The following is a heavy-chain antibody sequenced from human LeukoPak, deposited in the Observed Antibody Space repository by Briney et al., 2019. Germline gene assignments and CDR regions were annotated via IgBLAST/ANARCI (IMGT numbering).Heavy chain of an antibody. CDR1: GFTFSSYA. D-gene: IGHD6-13*01. CDR2: ISGSGGST. CDR3: AHISSSWPDY. Sequence: GGSLRLSCAASGFTFSSYAMSWVRQAPGKGLECVSAISGSGGSTYYADSVKGRFTISRDNSKNTLYLQMNSLRAEDTAVYYCAHISSSWPDYWGQGTLVPVSS. J-gene: IGHJ4*02. V-gene: IGHV3-23*01.